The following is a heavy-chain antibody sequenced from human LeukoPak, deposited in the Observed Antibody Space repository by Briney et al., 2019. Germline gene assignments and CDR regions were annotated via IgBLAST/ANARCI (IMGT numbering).Heavy chain of an antibody. Sequence: TLSLTCLLCLCSIISYYWSWLRPPAGRERDWIGRIYTSGRTNYNASLKSRVSMSVDTSKTQFSLKLSSVTAADTAVFYCARENSGSYREFDYWGQGTLVTVSS. CDR2: IYTSGRT. D-gene: IGHD1-26*01. J-gene: IGHJ4*02. CDR1: LCSIISYY. V-gene: IGHV4-4*07. CDR3: ARENSGSYREFDY.